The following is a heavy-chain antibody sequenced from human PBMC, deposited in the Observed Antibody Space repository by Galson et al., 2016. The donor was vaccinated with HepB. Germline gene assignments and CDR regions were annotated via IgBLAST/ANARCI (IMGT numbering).Heavy chain of an antibody. Sequence: SLRLSCAASGLTVSANYMSWVRQAPGKGLEWVSVIYSGGSRYYADFVKGRFTISCHNSNNTLYLQLNSLRPEDTAAYFWAIPRGYRYSMDVWGQGTTVTGAS. D-gene: IGHD5-18*01. CDR3: AIPRGYRYSMDV. CDR1: GLTVSANY. CDR2: IYSGGSR. V-gene: IGHV3-53*01. J-gene: IGHJ6*02.